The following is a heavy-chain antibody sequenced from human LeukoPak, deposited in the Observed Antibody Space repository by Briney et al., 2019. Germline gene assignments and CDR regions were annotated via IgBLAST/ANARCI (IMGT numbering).Heavy chain of an antibody. CDR2: LNSSSSTI. Sequence: GGSLRLSCAASGFTFSSYSMNWVRQAPGKGLEWVSYLNSSSSTINYADSVKGRFTIYRDNAKNSLYLQMNSLRDEDTAVYYCARDPATDSSGYDYWGQGTLVTV. CDR1: GFTFSSYS. J-gene: IGHJ4*02. CDR3: ARDPATDSSGYDY. V-gene: IGHV3-48*02. D-gene: IGHD3-22*01.